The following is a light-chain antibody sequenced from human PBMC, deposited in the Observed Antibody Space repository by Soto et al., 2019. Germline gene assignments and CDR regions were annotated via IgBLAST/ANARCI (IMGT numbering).Light chain of an antibody. CDR1: QSISNY. J-gene: IGKJ5*01. CDR3: QQRYNTPIT. CDR2: STS. Sequence: DIQMTQSPSSLSASVGDRVTVTCRASQSISNYLNWYQQKPGKAPKVLIYSTSILQSGVPSRFSGSGSGTDFTLTISSLQREDFATYYCQQRYNTPITFGQGTRLEIK. V-gene: IGKV1-39*01.